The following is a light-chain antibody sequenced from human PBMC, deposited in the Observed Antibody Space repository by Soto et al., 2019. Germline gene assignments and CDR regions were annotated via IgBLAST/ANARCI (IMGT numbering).Light chain of an antibody. J-gene: IGKJ4*01. V-gene: IGKV1-16*02. CDR1: QDINDY. Sequence: DIQMTQSPSPLSASVGDRVTITCRASQDINDYLAWFQQRPGKAPKSLIYGASTLQSGVPSKFSGSGSRTDFTLTISSLQPEDFATYYCQKYNSYPLTFGGGTKVEIK. CDR2: GAS. CDR3: QKYNSYPLT.